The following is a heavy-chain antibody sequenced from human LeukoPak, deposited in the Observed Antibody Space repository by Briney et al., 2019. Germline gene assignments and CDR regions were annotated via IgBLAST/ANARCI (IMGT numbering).Heavy chain of an antibody. CDR3: AKDLRQWLVTNFDY. CDR1: GFTFGSYA. D-gene: IGHD6-19*01. Sequence: PGGSLRLSCEASGFTFGSYAMSWVRQAPGKGLEWVSAISGSGGSTYYADSVKGRFTISRDNSKNTLYLQMNSLRAEDTAVYYCAKDLRQWLVTNFDYWGQGTLVTVSS. V-gene: IGHV3-23*01. J-gene: IGHJ4*02. CDR2: ISGSGGST.